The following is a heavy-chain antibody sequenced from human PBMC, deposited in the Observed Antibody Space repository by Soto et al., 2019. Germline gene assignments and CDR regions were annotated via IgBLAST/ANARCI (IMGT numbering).Heavy chain of an antibody. J-gene: IGHJ4*02. CDR2: ISGTDSRT. Sequence: EVQLLESGGGLIQPGGSLRLSCAASGFDFSNYAMTWVRQAPGKGLEWVSAISGTDSRTFYADSVKGRFTISRDNAKNTLYLQMNSLRAEDTAVYYCAKRGYYYASSGHYYVDYWGQGTLVTVSS. D-gene: IGHD3-22*01. V-gene: IGHV3-23*01. CDR3: AKRGYYYASSGHYYVDY. CDR1: GFDFSNYA.